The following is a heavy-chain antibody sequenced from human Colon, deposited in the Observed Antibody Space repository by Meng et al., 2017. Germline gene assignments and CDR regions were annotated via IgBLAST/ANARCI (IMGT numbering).Heavy chain of an antibody. D-gene: IGHD3-22*01. CDR1: GGSFSGYY. V-gene: IGHV4-34*01. J-gene: IGHJ4*02. Sequence: GSLRLSCAVYGGSFSGYYWSWIRQPPGKGLEWIGEINHSGSTNYNPSLKSRVTISVDTSKNQFSLKLSSVTAADTAVYYCARGGRSSDYDSSGYPDYWGQGTRVTVSS. CDR2: INHSGST. CDR3: ARGGRSSDYDSSGYPDY.